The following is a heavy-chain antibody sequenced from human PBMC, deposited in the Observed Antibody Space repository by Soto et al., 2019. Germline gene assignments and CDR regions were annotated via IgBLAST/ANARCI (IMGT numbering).Heavy chain of an antibody. D-gene: IGHD6-6*01. Sequence: SETLSVTCTNSVVSINNYYWSWIGQPPGKGLEWIGYIYYSGSTNYNPSLKSRVTISVDTSKNQFSLKLSSVTAADTAVYYCARGLQTPVHFDYWGQGTMVTVSS. CDR3: ARGLQTPVHFDY. CDR1: VVSINNYY. J-gene: IGHJ4*02. CDR2: IYYSGST. V-gene: IGHV4-59*01.